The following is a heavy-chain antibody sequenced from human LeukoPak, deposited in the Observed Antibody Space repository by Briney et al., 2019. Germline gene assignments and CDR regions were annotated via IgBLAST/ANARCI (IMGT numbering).Heavy chain of an antibody. CDR1: GDSVSSDSVA. D-gene: IGHD6-19*01. CDR2: TYFRSKCYN. V-gene: IGHV6-1*01. CDR3: AGVSRIAVTPYYFDS. J-gene: IGHJ4*02. Sequence: SQTLSLTCAISGDSVSSDSVAWNWITQSPSIDLEWLGRTYFRSKCYNDYAVSVKSRITINQDTSKNQFSLQLNSVTPEDTAVYYCAGVSRIAVTPYYFDSWGQGTLVTVSS.